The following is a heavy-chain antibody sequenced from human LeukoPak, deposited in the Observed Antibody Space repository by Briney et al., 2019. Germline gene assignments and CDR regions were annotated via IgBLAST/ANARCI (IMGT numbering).Heavy chain of an antibody. V-gene: IGHV3-23*01. Sequence: GGSLRLSCAASGFTFSSYDMSWIRQAPGKGLEWVSFIRSDGGSTLYADSVKGRFTISRDNSKNTLYAEMTSLRAEDTAVYYCATLASGYSSPFDYWGQGTLVTVSS. J-gene: IGHJ4*02. CDR1: GFTFSSYD. D-gene: IGHD6-13*01. CDR3: ATLASGYSSPFDY. CDR2: IRSDGGST.